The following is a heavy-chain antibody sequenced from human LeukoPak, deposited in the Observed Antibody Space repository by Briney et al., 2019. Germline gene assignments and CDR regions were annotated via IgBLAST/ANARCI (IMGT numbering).Heavy chain of an antibody. CDR1: GFTFSSYS. J-gene: IGHJ4*02. Sequence: PGGSLRLSCAASGFTFSSYSMNWVRQAPGKGLELVSSISSSSSYIYYADSVKGRFTTSKANAKKSLYLQMNSLRAEATAVYYCARPSAVGTNFDYWGKGPLVTVP. D-gene: IGHD6-13*01. CDR2: ISSSSSYI. CDR3: ARPSAVGTNFDY. V-gene: IGHV3-21*01.